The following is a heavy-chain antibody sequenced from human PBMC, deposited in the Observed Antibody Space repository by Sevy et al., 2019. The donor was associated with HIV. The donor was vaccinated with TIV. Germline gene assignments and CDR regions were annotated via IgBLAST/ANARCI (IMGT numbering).Heavy chain of an antibody. CDR2: VSYDGSNR. CDR3: AKDAGGCSGGNCYWATNYYGMDV. J-gene: IGHJ6*02. Sequence: GGSLRLSCAASAFTFSTYAMHWVRQAPGKGLEWVAVVSYDGSNRHYADSVKGRFTISRDNSKNTLYLQMNSLRGEDTAVYYCAKDAGGCSGGNCYWATNYYGMDVWGQGTTVTVSS. V-gene: IGHV3-30*18. D-gene: IGHD2-15*01. CDR1: AFTFSTYA.